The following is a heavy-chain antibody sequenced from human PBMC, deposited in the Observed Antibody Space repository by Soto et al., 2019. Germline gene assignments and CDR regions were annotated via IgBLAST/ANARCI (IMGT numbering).Heavy chain of an antibody. CDR1: GYTLTELS. D-gene: IGHD3-3*01. J-gene: IGHJ4*02. V-gene: IGHV1-24*01. CDR3: ATLGGDFWSGSSSAFAY. Sequence: GASVKVSCKVSGYTLTELSMYWVRHAPGKGLEWMGGFDPEDGETIYAQKFQGRVTMTEDTPTDTAYMELSSLRSEDTAVYYCATLGGDFWSGSSSAFAYRGQGTLVTV. CDR2: FDPEDGET.